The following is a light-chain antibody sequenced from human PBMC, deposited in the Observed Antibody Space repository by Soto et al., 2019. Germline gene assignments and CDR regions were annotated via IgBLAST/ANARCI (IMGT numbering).Light chain of an antibody. CDR3: GTWDTSLSAGV. CDR1: SSNIENNP. J-gene: IGLJ2*01. CDR2: DDN. Sequence: QSVLTQPPSGSAAPGQKVIISCSGSSSNIENNPISWYQQFPGTVPKLLIHDDNKRPSGIPDRFSGSKSGTSATLGITGLKTGDEADYYCGTWDTSLSAGVFGRRTKLTVL. V-gene: IGLV1-51*01.